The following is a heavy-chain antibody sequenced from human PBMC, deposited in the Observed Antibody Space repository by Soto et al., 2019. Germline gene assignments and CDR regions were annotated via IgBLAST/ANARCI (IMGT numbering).Heavy chain of an antibody. D-gene: IGHD3-22*01. CDR1: GFTFSSYW. CDR2: LNTDGSST. CDR3: VRGLSGGYYDSSGSVFFDY. Sequence: PRLSCEASGFTFSSYWMHWVRQAPGKGLMWVSRLNTDGSSTSYADSVKGRFTISRDNAKNTLFLQMNSLRAEDTAVYYCVRGLSGGYYDSSGSVFFDYWGQGTLVTVSS. J-gene: IGHJ4*02. V-gene: IGHV3-74*01.